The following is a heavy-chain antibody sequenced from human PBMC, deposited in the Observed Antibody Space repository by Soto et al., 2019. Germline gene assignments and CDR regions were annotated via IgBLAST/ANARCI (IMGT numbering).Heavy chain of an antibody. J-gene: IGHJ4*02. CDR3: ARGPTGYSSSWGSGYDFDY. CDR2: INPSGGST. Sequence: GASVKVSCKASGYTFTSYYMHWVRQAPGQGLEWMGIINPSGGSTSYAQKFQGRVTMTRDTSTSTVYMELSSLRSEDTAVYYCARGPTGYSSSWGSGYDFDYWGQGTLVTVSS. CDR1: GYTFTSYY. D-gene: IGHD6-13*01. V-gene: IGHV1-46*01.